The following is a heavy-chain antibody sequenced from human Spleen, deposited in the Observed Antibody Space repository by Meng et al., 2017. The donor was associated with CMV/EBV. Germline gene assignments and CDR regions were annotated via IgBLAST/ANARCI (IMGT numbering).Heavy chain of an antibody. V-gene: IGHV4-34*01. CDR2: IKHSGST. Sequence: HLGAVLLNLSGTLSLACAFHVGSFSGYHWTTIRQPPAKGLAGIGEIKHSGSTNYNPSLKSRVTISVDTSKNQFALKLSSVTAADTAVYYCARGRIAAAGFFDYWGQGTLVTVSS. D-gene: IGHD6-13*01. J-gene: IGHJ4*02. CDR1: VGSFSGYH. CDR3: ARGRIAAAGFFDY.